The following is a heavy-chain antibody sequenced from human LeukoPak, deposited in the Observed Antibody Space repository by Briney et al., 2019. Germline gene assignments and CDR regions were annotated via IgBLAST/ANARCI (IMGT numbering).Heavy chain of an antibody. J-gene: IGHJ4*02. CDR3: ARPSPGSGSYYNEFDY. Sequence: ASVKVSCKSSGHTFTSYYMHWVRQAPGQGLEWMGIINPSGGSTSYAQKFQGRVTMTRDMSTSTVYMELSSLRSEDTAVYYCARPSPGSGSYYNEFDYWGQGTLVTVSS. CDR1: GHTFTSYY. CDR2: INPSGGST. D-gene: IGHD3-10*01. V-gene: IGHV1-46*01.